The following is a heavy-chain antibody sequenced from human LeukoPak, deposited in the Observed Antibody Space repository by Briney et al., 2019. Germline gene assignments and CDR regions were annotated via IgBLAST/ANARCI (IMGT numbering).Heavy chain of an antibody. J-gene: IGHJ4*02. V-gene: IGHV3-21*01. Sequence: PGGSLRLSCAASGFTFSTYSMNWVRQAPGQGLEWVSSISSIGGYIWYADTVKGRFTISRDNAKNSLYLQMNSLRAEDTAVYYCARGLGGWYAGCDYWGQGTLVTVSS. CDR1: GFTFSTYS. CDR3: ARGLGGWYAGCDY. D-gene: IGHD6-19*01. CDR2: ISSIGGYI.